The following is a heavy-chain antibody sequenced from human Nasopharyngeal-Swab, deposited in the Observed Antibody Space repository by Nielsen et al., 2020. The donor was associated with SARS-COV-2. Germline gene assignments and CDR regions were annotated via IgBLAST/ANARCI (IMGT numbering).Heavy chain of an antibody. CDR1: GGSISSSSYY. Sequence: SETLSLTCTVSGGSISSSSYYWGWIRKPPGKGLEWIGSIYYSGSTYYNPSLKSRVTISVDTSKNQFSLKLSSVTAADTAVYYCAREVVVAAAGTLYYYYYYMDVWGKGTTVTVSS. CDR3: AREVVVAAAGTLYYYYYYMDV. CDR2: IYYSGST. J-gene: IGHJ6*03. D-gene: IGHD6-13*01. V-gene: IGHV4-39*07.